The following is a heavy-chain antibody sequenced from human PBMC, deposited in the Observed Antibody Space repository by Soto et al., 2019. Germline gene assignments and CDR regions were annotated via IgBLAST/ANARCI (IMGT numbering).Heavy chain of an antibody. V-gene: IGHV3-23*01. J-gene: IGHJ6*02. CDR2: ISGSGGDT. D-gene: IGHD6-6*01. CDR3: AKESSNSAALYYYFYGMDV. Sequence: DVQLLQSAGELVQPGGSLRLSCAASGFTFSSYGMSWVRRAPGKGLEWVSAISGSGGDTYYADSVRGRFTISRDSSKNILYLQMNSLRAEDTAIYYCAKESSNSAALYYYFYGMDVWGQGTKVTVSS. CDR1: GFTFSSYG.